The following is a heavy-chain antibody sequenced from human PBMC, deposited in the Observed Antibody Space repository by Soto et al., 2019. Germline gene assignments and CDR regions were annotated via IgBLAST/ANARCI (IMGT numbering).Heavy chain of an antibody. J-gene: IGHJ4*02. CDR2: MNPDSGDT. Sequence: QVQLVQSGAEVKEPGASVKVSCKASGYTITSYDINWVRQATGQGLEWMGWMNPDSGDTGYVQKFQGRVSMTRDTSISTAYMELSSLSSEDTAVYYCARSLGGTGVDFDSWGQGTLVTVSS. V-gene: IGHV1-8*01. CDR1: GYTITSYD. CDR3: ARSLGGTGVDFDS. D-gene: IGHD3-16*01.